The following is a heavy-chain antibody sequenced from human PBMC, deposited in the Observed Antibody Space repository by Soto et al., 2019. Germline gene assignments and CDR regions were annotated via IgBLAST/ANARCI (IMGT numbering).Heavy chain of an antibody. Sequence: VQLVESGGGSIQPGGSLRLSCAASGFAVSSKYMTWVRQAPGKGLEWVSVIYGGGTTYYADSVKGRFTISRDTSKNTLYLQMNSLRAEGTGVYYCVQTAGWPGFDFWGQGTVVTVSS. V-gene: IGHV3-53*01. CDR1: GFAVSSKY. J-gene: IGHJ4*02. D-gene: IGHD6-19*01. CDR2: IYGGGTT. CDR3: VQTAGWPGFDF.